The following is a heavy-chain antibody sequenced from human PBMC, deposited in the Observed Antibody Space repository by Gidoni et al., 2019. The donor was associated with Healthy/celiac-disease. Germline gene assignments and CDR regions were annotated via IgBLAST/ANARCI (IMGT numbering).Heavy chain of an antibody. J-gene: IGHJ2*01. D-gene: IGHD3-10*02. CDR2: IIPIFGTA. V-gene: IGHV1-69*01. CDR3: ARAYVEEEYWYFDL. CDR1: GGTFSSYA. Sequence: QVQLVQSGAEVKKPGSSVKVSCKASGGTFSSYASSWVRQAPGQGLEWMRGIIPIFGTANYAQKFQGRVTITADESTSTAYMELSSLRSEDTAVYYCARAYVEEEYWYFDLWGRGTLVTVSS.